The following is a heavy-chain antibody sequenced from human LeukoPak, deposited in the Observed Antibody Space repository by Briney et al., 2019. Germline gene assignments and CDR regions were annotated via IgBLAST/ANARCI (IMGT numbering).Heavy chain of an antibody. D-gene: IGHD6-13*01. CDR2: IYYSGST. CDR3: ARTTEAHSWRTRYYDYYMDV. J-gene: IGHJ6*03. Sequence: ASETLSLTCTVSGGSISSYYWSWIRQPPGKGLEWIGYIYYSGSTNYNPSLKSRVTISVDTSKNQFSLKLSSVTAADTAVYYCARTTEAHSWRTRYYDYYMDVWGKGTTVTVSS. V-gene: IGHV4-59*01. CDR1: GGSISSYY.